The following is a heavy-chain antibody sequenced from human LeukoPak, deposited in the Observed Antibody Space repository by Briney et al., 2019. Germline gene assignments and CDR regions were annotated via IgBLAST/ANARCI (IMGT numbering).Heavy chain of an antibody. CDR2: SYLNSGDT. V-gene: IGHV1-2*02. Sequence: ASVKVSCKASGYTFTDYHIHWVRQAPGQGLGWMGWSYLNSGDTNYEQNFQGRVTMTRETSISTAYMELIRLTSDDTALYYYARVALEMASWFYPWGQETLVTVYS. J-gene: IGHJ5*02. CDR3: ARVALEMASWFYP. CDR1: GYTFTDYH. D-gene: IGHD5-24*01.